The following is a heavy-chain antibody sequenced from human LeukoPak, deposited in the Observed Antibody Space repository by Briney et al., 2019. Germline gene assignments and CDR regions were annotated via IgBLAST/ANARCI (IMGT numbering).Heavy chain of an antibody. J-gene: IGHJ5*02. Sequence: GGSLRLSCAASGFTLSDYWMHWVRQAPRRGLVWVSRIYSDGGSPTYADSVKGRFTISRDNAKNTLYLQMNSLSVEDTAVYYCARGRGSYGWFDPWGQGTLVTISS. D-gene: IGHD3-10*01. CDR1: GFTLSDYW. V-gene: IGHV3-74*01. CDR2: IYSDGGSP. CDR3: ARGRGSYGWFDP.